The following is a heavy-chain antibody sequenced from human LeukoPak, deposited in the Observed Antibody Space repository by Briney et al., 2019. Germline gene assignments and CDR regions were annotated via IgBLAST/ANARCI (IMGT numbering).Heavy chain of an antibody. CDR3: ARRSRAEVDY. J-gene: IGHJ4*02. CDR2: IRYDGSNK. Sequence: PGGSLRLSCVASGFTFSSYGMHWFRQAPVKGLEWVAFIRYDGSNKYYADSVKGRFTISRDNSKNTLYLQMNSLRAGDTAVYYCARRSRAEVDYWGQGTLVTVSS. V-gene: IGHV3-30*02. D-gene: IGHD1-14*01. CDR1: GFTFSSYG.